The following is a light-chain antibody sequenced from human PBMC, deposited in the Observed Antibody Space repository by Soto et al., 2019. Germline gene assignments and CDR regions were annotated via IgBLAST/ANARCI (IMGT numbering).Light chain of an antibody. CDR1: QSVSSY. CDR3: QQRSNWPPVT. V-gene: IGKV3-11*01. J-gene: IGKJ4*01. CDR2: DAS. Sequence: IVLTQSTATLSLSPGERATLSCRASQSVSSYLAWYQQKPGQAPRLLIYDASNRATGIPARFSGSGSGTDFTLTISSLEPEDFAIYYCQQRSNWPPVTFGGVTKVEIK.